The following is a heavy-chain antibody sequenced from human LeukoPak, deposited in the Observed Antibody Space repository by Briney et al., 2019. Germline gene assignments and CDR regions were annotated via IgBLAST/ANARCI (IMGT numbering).Heavy chain of an antibody. Sequence: SETLSLTCTVSGGSISSSSYYWTWIRQPAGKGLEWIGRIYTSGSTNYNPSLKSRVTISVDTSKNQFSLKLSSVTAADTAVYYCARGLRDGYRDWGQGTLVTVSS. J-gene: IGHJ4*02. CDR1: GGSISSSSYY. CDR2: IYTSGST. CDR3: ARGLRDGYRD. D-gene: IGHD5-24*01. V-gene: IGHV4-61*02.